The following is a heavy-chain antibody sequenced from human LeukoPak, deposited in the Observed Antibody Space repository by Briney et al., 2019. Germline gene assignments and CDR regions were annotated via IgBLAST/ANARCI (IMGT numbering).Heavy chain of an antibody. J-gene: IGHJ4*02. CDR2: VDGGGGGT. D-gene: IGHD6-13*01. V-gene: IGHV3-23*01. CDR1: GFTLSSYA. Sequence: GGSLRLSCAASGFTLSSYAMTWVRQAPGRGLEWVSSVDGGGGGTYYADSVKGRFAISRDNSKDTLYLQMNGLRAEDTAVYFCAKQSAGSAAWYSLHYDFWGQGTLVTVSS. CDR3: AKQSAGSAAWYSLHYDF.